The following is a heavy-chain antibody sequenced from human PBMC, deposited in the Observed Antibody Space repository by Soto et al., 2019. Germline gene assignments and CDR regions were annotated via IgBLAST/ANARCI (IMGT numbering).Heavy chain of an antibody. J-gene: IGHJ4*02. CDR1: GFTFSSYG. CDR3: AKVRVAPNNPSFDY. D-gene: IGHD5-12*01. CDR2: ISYDGSNK. V-gene: IGHV3-30*18. Sequence: QVQLVESGGGVVQPGRSLRLSCAASGFTFSSYGMHWVRQAPGKGLEWVAVISYDGSNKYYADSVKGRFTISRDNSKNTLYPQMNSLRAEDTAVYYCAKVRVAPNNPSFDYWGQGTLVTVSS.